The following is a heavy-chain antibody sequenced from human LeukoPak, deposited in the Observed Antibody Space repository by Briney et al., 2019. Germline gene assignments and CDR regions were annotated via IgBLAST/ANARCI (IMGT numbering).Heavy chain of an antibody. Sequence: GGSLRLSCAASGFTFSSYAMSWVRQAPGKGLKWVSAISGSAGSTNYADSVKGRFTISRDSSKNTVYLQMNSLRAEDTAVYYCARHSSGWYGDGFDIWGQGSMVTVSS. J-gene: IGHJ3*02. CDR2: ISGSAGST. CDR3: ARHSSGWYGDGFDI. V-gene: IGHV3-23*01. CDR1: GFTFSSYA. D-gene: IGHD6-19*01.